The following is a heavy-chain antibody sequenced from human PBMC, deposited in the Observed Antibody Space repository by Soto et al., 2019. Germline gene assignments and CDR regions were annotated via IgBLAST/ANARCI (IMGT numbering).Heavy chain of an antibody. CDR2: IIPILGIA. D-gene: IGHD3-10*01. Sequence: SVKVSCKASGGTFSSYTISWVRQAPGQGLEWMGRIIPILGIANYAQKFQGRVTITADKSTSTAYMELSSLRSEDTAVYYCARGIYGSGSYRGYYYGMDVWGQGTTVTVSS. CDR1: GGTFSSYT. CDR3: ARGIYGSGSYRGYYYGMDV. V-gene: IGHV1-69*02. J-gene: IGHJ6*02.